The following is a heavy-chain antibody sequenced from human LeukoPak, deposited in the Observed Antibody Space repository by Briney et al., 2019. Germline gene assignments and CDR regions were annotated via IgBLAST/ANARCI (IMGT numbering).Heavy chain of an antibody. J-gene: IGHJ3*02. D-gene: IGHD5-24*01. V-gene: IGHV1-69*05. CDR2: IIPVFGTT. CDR1: GGTFSYFA. CDR3: ARDSNREMATIRPSGAFDI. Sequence: GASVKVSCKATGGTFSYFAISWVRQAPGQGLEWMGGIIPVFGTTDYPHKFQGRVTMTRDTSTSTVYMELSSLRSEDTAVYYCARDSNREMATIRPSGAFDIWGQGTMVTVSS.